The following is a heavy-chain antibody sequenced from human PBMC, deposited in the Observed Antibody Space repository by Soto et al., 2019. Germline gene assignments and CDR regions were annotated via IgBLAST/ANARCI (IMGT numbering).Heavy chain of an antibody. CDR1: GGSVNSGSNY. CDR2: IYYSGST. J-gene: IGHJ6*02. D-gene: IGHD6-13*01. Sequence: PSETLSLTCTASGGSVNSGSNYWCWIRQPPGKEQEWIGYIYYSGSTNYNPSLKSRVTISVDTSKNQFSLKLSSVTAADTAVYYCARLGPYSSSSYYYGMDVWGQGTTVTVSS. CDR3: ARLGPYSSSSYYYGMDV. V-gene: IGHV4-61*01.